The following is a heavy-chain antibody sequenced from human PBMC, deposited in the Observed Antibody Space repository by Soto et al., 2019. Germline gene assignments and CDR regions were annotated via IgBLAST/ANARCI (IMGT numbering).Heavy chain of an antibody. V-gene: IGHV4-4*02. CDR2: IYHSGST. D-gene: IGHD3-22*01. CDR3: ASGYYYDSSGSKTGYGMDV. Sequence: SETLSLTCAVSSGSISSSNWWSWVRQPPGKGLEWIGEIYHSGSTNYNPSLKSRVTISVDKSKNQFSLKLSSVTAADTAVYYCASGYYYDSSGSKTGYGMDVWGQGTTVTVSS. J-gene: IGHJ6*02. CDR1: SGSISSSNW.